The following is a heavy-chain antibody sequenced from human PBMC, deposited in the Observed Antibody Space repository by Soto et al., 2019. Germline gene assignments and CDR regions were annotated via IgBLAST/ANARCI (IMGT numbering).Heavy chain of an antibody. CDR1: GFSLTTSGVG. D-gene: IGHD4-17*01. J-gene: IGHJ5*02. CDR3: APRTTPVTWWFDP. CDR2: IYCDDDK. V-gene: IGHV2-5*02. Sequence: QITLKESGPTLVKPTQTLTLTCTFSGFSLTTSGVGVGWIRQPPGKALEWLALIYCDDDKPYSPSLKSRLTITQDTSKNQADRTMTTMHPADTATYFSAPRTTPVTWWFDPWGQGTLVTVSS.